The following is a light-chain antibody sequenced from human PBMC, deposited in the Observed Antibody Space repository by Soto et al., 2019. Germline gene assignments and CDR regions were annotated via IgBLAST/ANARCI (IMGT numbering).Light chain of an antibody. CDR1: SSNIGGET. CDR2: CKT. CDR3: AACDDSRNGWV. V-gene: IGLV1-44*01. Sequence: QSVLTQPPSASGSPGQRVTISCSGSSSNIGGETVNWYQQVPGTAPKLLIYCKTQRPSGVPDRFSGSKSGTTVSLAISGLQSEDEADYYCAACDDSRNGWVFGGGTKLTVL. J-gene: IGLJ3*02.